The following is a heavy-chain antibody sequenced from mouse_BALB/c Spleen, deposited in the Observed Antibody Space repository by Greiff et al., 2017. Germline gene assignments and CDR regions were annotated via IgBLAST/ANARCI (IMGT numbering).Heavy chain of an antibody. V-gene: IGHV5-6-4*01. CDR1: GFTFSSYT. CDR3: TRDADGSNYFDY. J-gene: IGHJ2*01. D-gene: IGHD2-3*01. Sequence: EVQLVESGGGLVKPGGSLKLSCAASGFTFSSYTMSWVRQTPEKRLEWVATISSGGSYTYYPDSVKGRFTISRDNAKNTLYLQMSSLKSEDTAVYYCTRDADGSNYFDYWGQGTTLTVSS. CDR2: ISSGGSYT.